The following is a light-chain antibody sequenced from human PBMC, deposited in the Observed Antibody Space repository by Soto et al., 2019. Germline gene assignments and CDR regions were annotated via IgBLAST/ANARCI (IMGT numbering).Light chain of an antibody. Sequence: EIVMTQSPATLSVSPGERATLSSRASQSVSNNLAWYQQKPGQAPRLLFYGASTRATGIPARFSGSGSGTEFTLTISSLQSEDFAVYYCQQYNNWPPLTFGGGTKVEIK. CDR3: QQYNNWPPLT. CDR1: QSVSNN. V-gene: IGKV3-15*01. CDR2: GAS. J-gene: IGKJ4*01.